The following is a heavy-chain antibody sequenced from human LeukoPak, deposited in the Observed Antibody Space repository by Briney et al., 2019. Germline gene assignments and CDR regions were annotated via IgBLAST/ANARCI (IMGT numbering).Heavy chain of an antibody. CDR3: ARVPRTYDSSGYYRKPYYFDY. Sequence: SETLSLTCAVYGGSFSGYYWSWIRQPPGKGLEWIGEINHSGSTNYNPSLKSRVTISVDTPKNQFSLKLRSVTAADTAVYYCARVPRTYDSSGYYRKPYYFDYWGQGTLVTVSS. CDR1: GGSFSGYY. D-gene: IGHD3-22*01. V-gene: IGHV4-34*01. CDR2: INHSGST. J-gene: IGHJ4*02.